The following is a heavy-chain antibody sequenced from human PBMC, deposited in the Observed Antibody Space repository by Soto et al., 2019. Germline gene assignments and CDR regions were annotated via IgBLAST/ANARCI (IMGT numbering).Heavy chain of an antibody. D-gene: IGHD5-12*01. J-gene: IGHJ5*02. CDR2: IYYSGST. CDR3: ARDTIRAQSWFDP. V-gene: IGHV4-59*01. Sequence: PSETLSLTCTVSGGSISSYYWSWIRQPPGKGLEWIGYIYYSGSTNYNPSLKSRVTISVDTSKNQFSLKLSSVTAADTAVYYCARDTIRAQSWFDPWGQGNLVTVPS. CDR1: GGSISSYY.